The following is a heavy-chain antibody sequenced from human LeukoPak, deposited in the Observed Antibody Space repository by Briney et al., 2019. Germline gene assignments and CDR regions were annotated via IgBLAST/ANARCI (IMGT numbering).Heavy chain of an antibody. D-gene: IGHD3-16*02. CDR1: GGPINNYY. Sequence: RPSETLSLTCTVSGGPINNYYWSWIRQPAGKGLEWIGRISTSGTTNYNPSLKSRGTMSVDTSENQFSVKLTSVTAADTAVYYCARETPGLTRYFDYWGQGTLVTVSS. J-gene: IGHJ4*02. CDR3: ARETPGLTRYFDY. CDR2: ISTSGTT. V-gene: IGHV4-4*07.